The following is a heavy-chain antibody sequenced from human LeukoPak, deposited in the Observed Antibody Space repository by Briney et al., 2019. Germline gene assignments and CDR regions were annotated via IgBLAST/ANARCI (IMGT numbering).Heavy chain of an antibody. D-gene: IGHD6-19*01. CDR1: GYTFTSYD. J-gene: IGHJ5*02. V-gene: IGHV1-2*02. CDR2: INPNSGGT. CDR3: ARRVSYSSGWYGSFDP. Sequence: ASVKVSCKASGYTFTSYDINWVRQATGQGLEWMGWINPNSGGTNYAQKFQGRVTMTRDTSISTAYMELSRLRSDDTAVYYCARRVSYSSGWYGSFDPWGKGTLVTVSS.